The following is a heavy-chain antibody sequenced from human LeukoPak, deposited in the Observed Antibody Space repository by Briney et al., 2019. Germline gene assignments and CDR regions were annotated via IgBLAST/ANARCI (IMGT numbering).Heavy chain of an antibody. CDR1: GGSISSGSYY. Sequence: SETLSLTCTVSGGSISSGSYYWRWIRQPAGKGLEWIGRIYTSGSTNYNPSLKSRVTISVDTSKNQFSLKLSPVTAADTAVYYCARDWGSDVYGMDVWGQGTTVTVSS. CDR2: IYTSGST. J-gene: IGHJ6*02. V-gene: IGHV4-61*02. CDR3: ARDWGSDVYGMDV. D-gene: IGHD3-16*01.